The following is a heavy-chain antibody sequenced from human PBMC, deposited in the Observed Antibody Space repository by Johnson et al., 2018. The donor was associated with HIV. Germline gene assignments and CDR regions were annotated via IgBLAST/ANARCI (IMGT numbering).Heavy chain of an antibody. CDR3: AIFDRVASSELLSRGDAFDI. J-gene: IGHJ3*02. CDR1: GYTFSHYW. Sequence: VQLVESGRGLVQPGGSLRLSCVASGYTFSHYWMSWVRQGPGKGLEWVANITQDGSETYYVDSVKGRFTIYSDNAKKSLFLQMSSLRAEDTAVYYCAIFDRVASSELLSRGDAFDIWGQGTMVTVSS. V-gene: IGHV3-7*02. CDR2: ITQDGSET. D-gene: IGHD1-26*01.